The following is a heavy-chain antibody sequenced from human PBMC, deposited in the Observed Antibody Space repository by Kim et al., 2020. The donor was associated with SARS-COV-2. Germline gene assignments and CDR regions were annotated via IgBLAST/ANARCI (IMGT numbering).Heavy chain of an antibody. V-gene: IGHV3-30*18. CDR1: GFTFSSYG. CDR2: ISYDGSNK. J-gene: IGHJ4*02. CDR3: AKGDDSSSWFYFDY. Sequence: GGSLRLSCAASGFTFSSYGMHWVRQAPGKGLEWVAVISYDGSNKYYADSVKGRFTISRDNSKNTLYLQMNSLRAEDTAVYYCAKGDDSSSWFYFDYWGQG. D-gene: IGHD6-13*01.